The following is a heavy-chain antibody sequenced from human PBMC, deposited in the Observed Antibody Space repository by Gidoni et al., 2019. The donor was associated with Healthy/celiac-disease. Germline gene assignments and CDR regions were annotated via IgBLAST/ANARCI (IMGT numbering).Heavy chain of an antibody. D-gene: IGHD6-13*01. J-gene: IGHJ5*02. CDR3: AREGSAAADYNWFDP. V-gene: IGHV4-4*07. CDR1: GGSISSYY. CDR2: IYTSGST. Sequence: QVQLQESGPGLVKPSETLSLTCTVPGGSISSYYWSWIRQPAGKGLEWIGRIYTSGSTNYNPSLKSRVTMSVDTSKNQFSLKLSSVTAADTAVYYCAREGSAAADYNWFDPWGQGTLVTVSS.